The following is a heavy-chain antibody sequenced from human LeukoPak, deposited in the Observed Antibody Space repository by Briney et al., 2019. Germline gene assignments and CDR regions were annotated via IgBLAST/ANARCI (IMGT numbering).Heavy chain of an antibody. V-gene: IGHV4-61*02. CDR2: SYATGNA. D-gene: IGHD4-17*01. CDR3: ARVKDYGDYTDYYYYMDV. Sequence: SETLSLTCTVSGASISSGRYHWTWIRQPAGKGLEWIGRSYATGNANYNPSLKSRVTISIDRSNNQFSLTLTSVTAADTAVYYCARVKDYGDYTDYYYYMDVWGKGTTVTISS. J-gene: IGHJ6*03. CDR1: GASISSGRYH.